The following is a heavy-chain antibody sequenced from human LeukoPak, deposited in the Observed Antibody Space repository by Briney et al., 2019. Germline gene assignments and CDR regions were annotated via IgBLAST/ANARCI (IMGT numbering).Heavy chain of an antibody. V-gene: IGHV3-7*01. D-gene: IGHD6-13*01. CDR3: ARDGYSSSWYPGGY. J-gene: IGHJ4*02. CDR1: GFTFSSYW. Sequence: GGSLRLSCAASGFTFSSYWMSWVRQAPGKGLEWVANIKQDGSEKYYVDSVKGRFTISRDNAKNSLYLQMNSLRAEDTAVYYCARDGYSSSWYPGGYWGQGTLVTVSS. CDR2: IKQDGSEK.